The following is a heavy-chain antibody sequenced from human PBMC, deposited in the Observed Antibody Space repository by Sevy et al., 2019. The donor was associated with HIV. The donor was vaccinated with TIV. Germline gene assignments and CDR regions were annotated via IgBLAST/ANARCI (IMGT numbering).Heavy chain of an antibody. Sequence: GGSLRLSCTASGFTFSSYEMNWVRQAPGKGLEWVSYISNSGSTIHYSDSVKGRFTISRDNARHTLFLQMNSLTVEDTAVYYCARRDGYTRRAFDMWGQGTMVTVSS. CDR3: ARRDGYTRRAFDM. D-gene: IGHD5-12*01. CDR2: ISNSGSTI. V-gene: IGHV3-48*03. J-gene: IGHJ3*02. CDR1: GFTFSSYE.